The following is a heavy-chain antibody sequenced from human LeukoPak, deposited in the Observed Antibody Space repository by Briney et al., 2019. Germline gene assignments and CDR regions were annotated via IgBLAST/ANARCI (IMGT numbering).Heavy chain of an antibody. J-gene: IGHJ5*02. D-gene: IGHD3-9*01. CDR2: MNPNSGNT. V-gene: IGHV1-8*01. Sequence: ASVKVSCKASGYTFTSYDINWVRQATGQGLEWMGWMNPNSGNTGYAQKFQGRVTMTRNTSISTAYMELSSLRSEDTAVYYCASSQTGYFDWFDPWGQGTLVTVSS. CDR3: ASSQTGYFDWFDP. CDR1: GYTFTSYD.